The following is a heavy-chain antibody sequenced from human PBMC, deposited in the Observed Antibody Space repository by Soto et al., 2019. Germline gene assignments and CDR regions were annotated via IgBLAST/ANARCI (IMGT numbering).Heavy chain of an antibody. CDR3: ARDSGSTVSYGMDV. V-gene: IGHV1-18*01. Sequence: ASVKVSCKASGYTFTSYGISWVRQAPGQGLEWMGWISAYNGNTNYAQKLQGRVTMTTDTSTSTAYMELRSLRSDDTAVYYCARDSGSTVSYGMDVWGQGTTVTVSS. D-gene: IGHD4-17*01. J-gene: IGHJ6*02. CDR2: ISAYNGNT. CDR1: GYTFTSYG.